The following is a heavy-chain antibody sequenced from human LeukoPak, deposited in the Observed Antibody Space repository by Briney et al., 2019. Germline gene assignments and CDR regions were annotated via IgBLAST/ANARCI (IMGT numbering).Heavy chain of an antibody. J-gene: IGHJ3*02. CDR1: GGSFSTHL. CDR2: IYSGGST. CDR3: ARDIGLDYSSSSFASDI. D-gene: IGHD6-6*01. Sequence: SATLSIPCTASGGSFSTHLWNWFRQPAGKGLEWIGRIYSGGSTNYKSSLKSRVIMSIDTSKRQLSLKLSSVTAADTAIYYCARDIGLDYSSSSFASDIWGPGTLVIVSS. V-gene: IGHV4-4*07.